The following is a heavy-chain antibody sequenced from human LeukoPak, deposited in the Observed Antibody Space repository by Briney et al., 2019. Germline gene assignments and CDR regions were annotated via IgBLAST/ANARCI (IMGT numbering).Heavy chain of an antibody. J-gene: IGHJ3*02. CDR1: GGTFSSYA. Sequence: SVKVSCKASGGTFSSYAISWVRQAPGQGLEWMGGIIPIFGTANYAQKFQGRVTITADESTSTAYMELSSLRSEDTAVYYCARVPEPAYYDFWSGPQGNAFDIWGQGTMVTVSS. D-gene: IGHD3-3*01. CDR3: ARVPEPAYYDFWSGPQGNAFDI. V-gene: IGHV1-69*13. CDR2: IIPIFGTA.